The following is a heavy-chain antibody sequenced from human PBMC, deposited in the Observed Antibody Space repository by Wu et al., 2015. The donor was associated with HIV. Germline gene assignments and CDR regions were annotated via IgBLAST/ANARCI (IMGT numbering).Heavy chain of an antibody. Sequence: QVQVVQSGAEMKKPGSSMKVSCKASGGTFDSYGINWVRQAPGQGLEWMGGIIPMFGTPNYAQKFQGRVTMTRDTSISTAYMELSRLRSDDTAVYYCARGKLGRGFDYWGQGTLVTVSS. CDR2: IIPMFGTP. CDR3: ARGKLGRGFDY. J-gene: IGHJ4*02. CDR1: GGTFDSYG. D-gene: IGHD3-10*01. V-gene: IGHV1-69*05.